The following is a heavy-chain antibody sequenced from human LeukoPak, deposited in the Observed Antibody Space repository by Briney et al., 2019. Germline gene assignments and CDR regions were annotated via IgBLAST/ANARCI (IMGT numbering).Heavy chain of an antibody. Sequence: GGSLRLSCAASGFSFSDYPMNWVRQAPGKGLEWVSYIGRGGTPIYYADSVRGRFAISRDNAENSLYLQMNSLRAEDTAVYYCAREWAGDFDYWGQGTLVTVFS. CDR2: IGRGGTPI. V-gene: IGHV3-48*04. CDR3: AREWAGDFDY. CDR1: GFSFSDYP. J-gene: IGHJ4*02. D-gene: IGHD6-19*01.